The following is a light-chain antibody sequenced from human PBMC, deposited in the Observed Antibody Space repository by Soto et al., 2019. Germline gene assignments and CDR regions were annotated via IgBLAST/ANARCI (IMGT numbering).Light chain of an antibody. Sequence: QSVLTQPGSVSGSPGQSITISCTGTSSDVGLYDYVSWYQQHPGKAPQLMIYAVSNRPSGVSNRFSASKSGNTASLFISGLQAEDEADYYCSSYTSDSSYVFGSGTKVTVL. CDR1: SSDVGLYDY. J-gene: IGLJ1*01. V-gene: IGLV2-14*01. CDR3: SSYTSDSSYV. CDR2: AVS.